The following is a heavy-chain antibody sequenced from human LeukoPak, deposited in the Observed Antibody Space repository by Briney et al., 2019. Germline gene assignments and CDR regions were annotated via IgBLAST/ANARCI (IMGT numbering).Heavy chain of an antibody. V-gene: IGHV3-74*01. CDR1: GFTFSSYW. Sequence: QPGGSLRLSCAASGFTFSSYWMHWVRQAPGKGLVWVSRINSDGSSTSYADSVKGRFTISRDNAKNTLYLQMNSLRAEDTAVYYCARGSRVKGAFDIWGQGTMVTVSS. CDR3: ARGSRVKGAFDI. J-gene: IGHJ3*02. CDR2: INSDGSST. D-gene: IGHD3-10*01.